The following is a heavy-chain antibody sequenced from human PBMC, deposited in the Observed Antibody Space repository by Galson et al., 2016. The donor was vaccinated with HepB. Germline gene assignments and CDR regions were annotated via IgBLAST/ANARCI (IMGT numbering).Heavy chain of an antibody. Sequence: ETLSLTCTVSGASINSDFWSWIRQTPGRGLEWIAYVFHTGRTDYNAALKSRVTVSIDTSKNQFSLRLNSVTAADTAVYYCARGQTRWRRSDSRINRRGYYFDNWGQGTLVTVSP. CDR1: GASINSDF. CDR2: VFHTGRT. CDR3: ARGQTRWRRSDSRINRRGYYFDN. J-gene: IGHJ4*02. D-gene: IGHD3-22*01. V-gene: IGHV4-59*12.